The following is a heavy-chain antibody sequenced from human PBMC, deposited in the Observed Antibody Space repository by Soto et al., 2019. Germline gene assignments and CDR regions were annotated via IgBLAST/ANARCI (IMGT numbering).Heavy chain of an antibody. CDR2: ILFDGSNT. Sequence: QVQLVESGGGVVQPGRSLRLSCAASGFTFSSYGMHWVRQAPGKGLEWVAGILFDGSNTYYGDSVKGRFTISRDNSKNTLYLQMNSLRAEDTAVYYCAKDHLSGDYHFDRWGQGTLVTVSS. CDR3: AKDHLSGDYHFDR. V-gene: IGHV3-30*18. D-gene: IGHD4-17*01. J-gene: IGHJ4*02. CDR1: GFTFSSYG.